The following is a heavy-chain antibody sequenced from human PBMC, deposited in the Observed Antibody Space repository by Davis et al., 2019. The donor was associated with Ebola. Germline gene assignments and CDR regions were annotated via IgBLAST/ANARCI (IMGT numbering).Heavy chain of an antibody. CDR2: ISGSSSYI. Sequence: GESLKISCAASGFTFSSYAMSWVRQAPGKGLEWVSFISGSSSYIYYADSVKGRFTISRDNAKKSLYLQMNSLRAEDTAMYYCARDRGYSNYEFDYWGQGTLVTVSS. J-gene: IGHJ4*02. D-gene: IGHD4-11*01. CDR1: GFTFSSYA. CDR3: ARDRGYSNYEFDY. V-gene: IGHV3-21*01.